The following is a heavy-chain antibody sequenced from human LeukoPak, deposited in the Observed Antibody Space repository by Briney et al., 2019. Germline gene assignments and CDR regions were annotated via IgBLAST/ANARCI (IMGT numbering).Heavy chain of an antibody. J-gene: IGHJ4*02. CDR1: GFTFSSYG. D-gene: IGHD6-13*01. Sequence: GGSLRLSCAASGFTFSSYGMHWVRQAPGKGLEWVAVISYDGSNKYYADSVKGRFSISRDNSKNTLYLQMNSLRAEDTAVYYCAKSAAEYSSSWYGEDDYWGQGTLVTVSS. CDR2: ISYDGSNK. CDR3: AKSAAEYSSSWYGEDDY. V-gene: IGHV3-30*18.